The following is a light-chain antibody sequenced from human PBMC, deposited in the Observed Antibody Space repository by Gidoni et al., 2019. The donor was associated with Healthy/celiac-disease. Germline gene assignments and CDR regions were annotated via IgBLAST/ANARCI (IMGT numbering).Light chain of an antibody. CDR2: GAS. CDR3: QQYGSSP. V-gene: IGKV3-20*01. J-gene: IGKJ5*01. CDR1: QSVSSSY. Sequence: EIVLTQSPGTLSLSPGERATLSCRASQSVSSSYLAWYQQKPGQAPRLLIYGASSGSGTDFTLTISRLEPEDFAVYYCQQYGSSPFXQXTRLEIK.